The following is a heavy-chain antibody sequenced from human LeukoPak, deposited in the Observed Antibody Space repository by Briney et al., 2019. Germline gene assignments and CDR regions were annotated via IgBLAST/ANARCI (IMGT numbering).Heavy chain of an antibody. CDR2: IYYSGST. CDR3: ARVGLYGYSSGWYYDY. Sequence: SETLSLTCTVSGGSISSSSYYWGWIRQPPGKGLEWIGYIYYSGSTNYNPSLKSRVTISVDTSKNQFSLKLSSVTAADTAVYYCARVGLYGYSSGWYYDYWGQGTLVTVSS. J-gene: IGHJ4*02. D-gene: IGHD6-19*01. CDR1: GGSISSSSYY. V-gene: IGHV4-61*05.